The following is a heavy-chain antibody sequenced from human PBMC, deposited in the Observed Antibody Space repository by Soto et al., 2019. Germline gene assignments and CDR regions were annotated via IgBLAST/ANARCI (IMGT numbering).Heavy chain of an antibody. V-gene: IGHV4-30-4*01. CDR3: ARVPSPFDYYYAMDV. J-gene: IGHJ6*02. Sequence: QVQLRESGPGLVMPSQTLSLTCTVSGDSISSGNKYWSWIRQPPGKGLEWIGYIFSSGTTYYNPSLKSRLTMSLDASKNQCSLKLNSLTDADTAVYFCARVPSPFDYYYAMDVWGQGTTVTVSS. D-gene: IGHD3-16*01. CDR1: GDSISSGNKY. CDR2: IFSSGTT.